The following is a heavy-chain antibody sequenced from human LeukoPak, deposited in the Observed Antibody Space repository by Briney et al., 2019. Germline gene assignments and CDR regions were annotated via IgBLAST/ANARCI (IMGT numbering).Heavy chain of an antibody. CDR1: GYSISSGYY. CDR2: IYHSGST. V-gene: IGHV4-38-2*01. Sequence: SETLSLTCAVSGYSISSGYYWGWIRRPPGKGVEWIGSIYHSGSTYYNPSLKSRVTISVDTSKNQFSLKLSSVTAADTAVYYCARHGGDRNYYGSEYYFDYWGQGTLVTVSS. J-gene: IGHJ4*02. D-gene: IGHD3-10*01. CDR3: ARHGGDRNYYGSEYYFDY.